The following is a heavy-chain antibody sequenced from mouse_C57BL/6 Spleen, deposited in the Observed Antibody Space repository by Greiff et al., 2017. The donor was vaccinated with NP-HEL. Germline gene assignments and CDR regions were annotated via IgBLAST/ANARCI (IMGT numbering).Heavy chain of an antibody. D-gene: IGHD2-4*01. CDR1: GYTFTSYG. V-gene: IGHV1-81*01. CDR3: LIYYEYDSGFGG. J-gene: IGHJ1*03. CDR2: IYPRSGNT. Sequence: QVQLQQSGAELARPGASVKLSCKASGYTFTSYGISWVKQRTGQGLEWIGEIYPRSGNTYYNEKFKGKATLTADTSSSTAYMALRSLTSEDSAVYFCLIYYEYDSGFGGWGTGTTVTVSS.